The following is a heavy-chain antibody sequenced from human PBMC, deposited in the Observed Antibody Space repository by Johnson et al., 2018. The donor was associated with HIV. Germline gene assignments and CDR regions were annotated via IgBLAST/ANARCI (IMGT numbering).Heavy chain of an antibody. V-gene: IGHV3-64*01. Sequence: VQLVESGGGLVKPGGSLRLSCAASGFTFSDYYMGWIRQTPGKGLEYVSAISSNGGSTYYANSVKGRFTISRDNSKNTLYLQMGSLRAEDTALYYCARARLLWFRELWPHDAFDIWGQGTKVTVSS. CDR3: ARARLLWFRELWPHDAFDI. J-gene: IGHJ3*02. D-gene: IGHD3-10*01. CDR2: ISSNGGST. CDR1: GFTFSDYY.